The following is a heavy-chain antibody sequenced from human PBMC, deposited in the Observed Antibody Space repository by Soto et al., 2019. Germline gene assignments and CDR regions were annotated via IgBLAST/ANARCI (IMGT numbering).Heavy chain of an antibody. Sequence: VQLLESGGGLVQPGGSLRLSCAASGFSFSSYAMVWVRQAPGKGLEWVSVISARGGSSYFADSVKGRFTISRDNSKNVLSLEMNSLRADDTAIYFCATGSIEYSASVDNWGQGTLVLVSS. CDR2: ISARGGSS. CDR1: GFSFSSYA. CDR3: ATGSIEYSASVDN. V-gene: IGHV3-23*01. D-gene: IGHD5-12*01. J-gene: IGHJ4*02.